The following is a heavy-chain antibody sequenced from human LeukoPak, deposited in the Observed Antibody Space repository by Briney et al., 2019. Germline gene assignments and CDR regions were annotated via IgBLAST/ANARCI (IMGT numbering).Heavy chain of an antibody. D-gene: IGHD2-21*01. V-gene: IGHV4-38-2*01. Sequence: SETLSLTCDVSGYAIGSSHYWGWIRQPPGRGLQWIGQVNFHGTSDYNASLRGRVTISIEASKNRFSLRLTSVTGADAAIYYCARVVSQAAPDWYMDVWGGGTVVIVSS. CDR2: VNFHGTS. CDR1: GYAIGSSHY. J-gene: IGHJ2*01. CDR3: ARVVSQAAPDWYMDV.